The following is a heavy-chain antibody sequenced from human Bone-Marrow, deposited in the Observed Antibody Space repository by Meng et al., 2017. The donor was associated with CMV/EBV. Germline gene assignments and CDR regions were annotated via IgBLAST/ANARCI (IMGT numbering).Heavy chain of an antibody. CDR1: GDSITSYY. J-gene: IGHJ3*02. D-gene: IGHD5-24*01. CDR3: ARIQRTDGYSNDAFHI. CDR2: IFYTGTS. Sequence: SGDSITSYYWSWVRQPPGKGLEWIGFIFYTGTSNYNPSLKSRVTMSVDTSKNQFSLKLSSVSAADTAIYYCARIQRTDGYSNDAFHIWGQGTMVTVSS. V-gene: IGHV4-59*01.